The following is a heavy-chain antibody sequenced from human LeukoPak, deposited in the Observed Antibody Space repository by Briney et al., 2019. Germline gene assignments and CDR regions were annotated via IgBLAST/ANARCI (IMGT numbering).Heavy chain of an antibody. Sequence: GGSLRLSCAASGFTFSSYAMSWVRQAPGKGLVWVSRINSDGSSTSYADSVKGRFTISRDNAKNTLYLQMNSLRAEDTAVYYCAREITRDDAFDIWGQGTMVTVSS. D-gene: IGHD3-16*01. J-gene: IGHJ3*02. CDR1: GFTFSSYA. V-gene: IGHV3-74*01. CDR3: AREITRDDAFDI. CDR2: INSDGSST.